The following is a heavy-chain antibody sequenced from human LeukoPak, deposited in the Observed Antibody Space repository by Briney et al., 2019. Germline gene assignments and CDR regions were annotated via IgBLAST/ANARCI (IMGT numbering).Heavy chain of an antibody. V-gene: IGHV3-21*01. CDR3: AVDTAMVNRSQVDY. J-gene: IGHJ4*02. CDR1: GFTFSSYS. D-gene: IGHD5-18*01. CDR2: ISSSSSYI. Sequence: GGSPRLSCAASGFTFSSYSMNWVRQAPGKGLEWVSSISSSSSYIYYADSVKGRFTISRDNAKNSLYLQMNSLRAEDTAVYYCAVDTAMVNRSQVDYWGQGTLVTVSS.